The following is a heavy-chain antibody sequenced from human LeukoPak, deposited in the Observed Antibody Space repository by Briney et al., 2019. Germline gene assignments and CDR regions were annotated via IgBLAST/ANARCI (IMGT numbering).Heavy chain of an antibody. CDR1: GLTFSSYV. CDR3: SSMTTVTLDDAFDL. V-gene: IGHV3-33*03. CDR2: KWYDGSKT. D-gene: IGHD4-17*01. Sequence: GGSLRLSHAPSGLTFSSYVMHWVRQAPGKGQQWMALKWYDGSKTNYADSVKGRFTISRYNSKNTLYLQMNSLRAADAAMYYCSSMTTVTLDDAFDLWGQGTMVTVSS. J-gene: IGHJ3*01.